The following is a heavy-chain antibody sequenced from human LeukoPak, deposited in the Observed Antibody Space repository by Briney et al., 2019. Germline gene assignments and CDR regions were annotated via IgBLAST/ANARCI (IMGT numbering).Heavy chain of an antibody. CDR1: GGSFSGYY. CDR2: INHSGGT. Sequence: SETLSLTCAVYGGSFSGYYWSWVRQSPGKGLEWIGEINHSGGTNYNPSLKSRVTLSVDTSKNQFSMKLSSVTAADTAVYYCARGREVVVVPAAIHYYYYGMDVWGQGTTVTVSS. V-gene: IGHV4-34*01. D-gene: IGHD2-2*01. J-gene: IGHJ6*02. CDR3: ARGREVVVVPAAIHYYYYGMDV.